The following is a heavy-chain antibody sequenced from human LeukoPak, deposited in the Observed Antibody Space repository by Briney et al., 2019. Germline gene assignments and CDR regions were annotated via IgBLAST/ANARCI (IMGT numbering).Heavy chain of an antibody. CDR3: AGSSGTGTFSY. CDR1: GDSISRSTYY. V-gene: IGHV4-39*02. Sequence: SETLSLSCTVSGDSISRSTYYWAWIRQPPGKGLEWIGSVYYGRSPYFNPSLESRATISVDTSKNHFSLKMSSVTAADTAVYYCAGSSGTGTFSYWGQGTLVTVSS. D-gene: IGHD6-25*01. CDR2: VYYGRSP. J-gene: IGHJ4*02.